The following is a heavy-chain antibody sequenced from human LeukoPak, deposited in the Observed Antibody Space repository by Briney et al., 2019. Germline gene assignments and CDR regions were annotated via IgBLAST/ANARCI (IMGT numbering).Heavy chain of an antibody. J-gene: IGHJ4*02. CDR3: ARGALYPKN. CDR2: IYHSGST. CDR1: GGSISSGGYS. D-gene: IGHD2-2*02. Sequence: SQTLSLTCAVSGGSISSGGYSWSWIRQPPGKGLEWIGYIYHSGSTYYNPSLKSRVTISVDRSKNQFSLKLSSVTAADTAVYYCARGALYPKNWGQGTLVTVSS. V-gene: IGHV4-30-2*01.